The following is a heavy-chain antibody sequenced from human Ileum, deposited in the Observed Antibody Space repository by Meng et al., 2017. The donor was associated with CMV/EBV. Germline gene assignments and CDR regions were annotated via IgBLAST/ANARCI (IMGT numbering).Heavy chain of an antibody. CDR1: GYTFTSNN. CDR3: ARDGLSGRYFDY. J-gene: IGHJ4*02. D-gene: IGHD1-26*01. V-gene: IGHV7-4-1*02. Sequence: QVHLVQSGSELKKPGASVKVSCKTSGYTFTSNNIIWGRQAPGQGPEWMGWIDTNTGNPTYAQGFTGRFVFSLDTSVNTAYLEISSLKAEDTAVYYCARDGLSGRYFDYWGQGTLVTVSS. CDR2: IDTNTGNP.